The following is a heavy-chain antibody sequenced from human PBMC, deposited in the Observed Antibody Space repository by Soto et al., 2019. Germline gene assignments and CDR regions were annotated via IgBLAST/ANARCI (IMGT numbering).Heavy chain of an antibody. CDR2: IHYSGST. D-gene: IGHD3-22*01. CDR3: ASQHYYDSSGYYVVY. CDR1: GGSISSNIYY. Sequence: SVTLSVTCTVSGGSISSNIYYWGRIRQPPGKGLEWIGNIHYSGSTYYDSSLKSRVTISVDTSKNQFSLKLSSVTAADTAVYYCASQHYYDSSGYYVVYWGQGTLVTVSS. J-gene: IGHJ4*02. V-gene: IGHV4-39*01.